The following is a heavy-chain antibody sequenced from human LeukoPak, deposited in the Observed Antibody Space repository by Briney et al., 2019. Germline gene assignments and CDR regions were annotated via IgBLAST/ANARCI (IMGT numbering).Heavy chain of an antibody. CDR2: AYYRSKWLF. Sequence: PSQTLPLTCAISGDSVSFNSDVWNWIRQSPSRGLEWLGRAYYRSKWLFDYAVSVKSRLTITPDTRKNQFSLQLNSVTPEDTGVYYCVRDANWGLDALDIWGQGTMVTVSS. CDR1: GDSVSFNSDV. V-gene: IGHV6-1*01. D-gene: IGHD7-27*01. J-gene: IGHJ3*02. CDR3: VRDANWGLDALDI.